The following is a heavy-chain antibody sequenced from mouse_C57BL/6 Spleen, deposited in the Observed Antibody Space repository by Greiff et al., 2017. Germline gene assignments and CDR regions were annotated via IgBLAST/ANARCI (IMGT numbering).Heavy chain of an antibody. CDR2: IDPSDSYP. D-gene: IGHD1-1*01. CDR3: ARGYYGSSPYYAMDY. V-gene: IGHV1-50*01. J-gene: IGHJ4*01. CDR1: GYTFTSYW. Sequence: QVQLQQPGAELVKPGASVKLSCKASGYTFTSYWMQWVKQRPGQGLEWIGEIDPSDSYPNSNQKFTGKATLTVVTSSSSAYMQLSGLTSEDSAVYYCARGYYGSSPYYAMDYRGHGDSVTASS.